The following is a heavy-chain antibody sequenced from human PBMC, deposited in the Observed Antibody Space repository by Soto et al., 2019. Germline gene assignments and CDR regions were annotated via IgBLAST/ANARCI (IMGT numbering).Heavy chain of an antibody. V-gene: IGHV4-59*08. CDR3: ARHRSVVVTAYSAYYFDY. CDR2: IYYSGST. J-gene: IGHJ4*02. Sequence: PSETLSLTCTVSGGSISSYYSSWIRQPPGKGLEWIGYIYYSGSTNYNPSLKSRVTISVDTSKNQFSLKLSSVTAADTAVYYCARHRSVVVTAYSAYYFDYWGQGTLVTVSS. CDR1: GGSISSYY. D-gene: IGHD2-21*02.